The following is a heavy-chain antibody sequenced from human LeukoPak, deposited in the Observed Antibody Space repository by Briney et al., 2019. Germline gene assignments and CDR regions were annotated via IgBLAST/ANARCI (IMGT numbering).Heavy chain of an antibody. CDR2: ISYDGRNK. CDR1: GFTFNNYS. CDR3: ATGRLRGTAADIDY. J-gene: IGHJ4*02. D-gene: IGHD2-2*01. Sequence: GGSLRLSCAASGFTFNNYSMHWVRQAPGKGLEWVGVISYDGRNKHYPDSVKGRFTISRDISTDTLWLQMDSLRTEDTAVYYCATGRLRGTAADIDYWGQGTLVTVSS. V-gene: IGHV3-30*03.